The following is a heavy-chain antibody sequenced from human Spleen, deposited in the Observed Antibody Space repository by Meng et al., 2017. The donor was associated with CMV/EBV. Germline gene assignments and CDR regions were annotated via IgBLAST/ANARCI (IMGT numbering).Heavy chain of an antibody. D-gene: IGHD2-2*01. CDR3: ARDSVVVVPAVATGYYYYGMDV. CDR2: ISWNSGSI. CDR1: GFTFDDYA. Sequence: GGSLRLSCAASGFTFDDYAMHWVRQAPGKGLEWVSGISWNSGSIGYADSVKGRFTISRDNAKNSLYLQMNSLRAEDTAVYYCARDSVVVVPAVATGYYYYGMDVWGQGTTVTVSS. J-gene: IGHJ6*02. V-gene: IGHV3-9*01.